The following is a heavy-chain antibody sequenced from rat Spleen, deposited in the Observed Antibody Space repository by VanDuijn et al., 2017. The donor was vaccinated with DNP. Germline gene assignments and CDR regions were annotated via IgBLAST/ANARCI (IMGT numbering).Heavy chain of an antibody. J-gene: IGHJ2*01. CDR3: AKNSGYYFDY. CDR2: ISHSDDTT. CDR1: GFTFSRFW. D-gene: IGHD4-3*01. V-gene: IGHV5-58*01. Sequence: EVQVVETGGGLVQPGRSLKLSCVASGFTFSRFWMYWIRQAPTRGLEWVAIISHSDDTTYYPDSVRGRFTISRDNAKSTLFLQMDSLRSEDTATYYCAKNSGYYFDYWGQGVMVTVSS.